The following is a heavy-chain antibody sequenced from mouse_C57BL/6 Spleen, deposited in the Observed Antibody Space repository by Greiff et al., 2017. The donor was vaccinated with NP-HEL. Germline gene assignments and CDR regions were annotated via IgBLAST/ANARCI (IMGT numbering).Heavy chain of an antibody. CDR3: ARREDYYSKAMDY. D-gene: IGHD2-5*01. Sequence: QVQLQQSGAELVMPGASVKLSCKASGYTFTSYWMHWVKQRPGQGLEWIGEIDPSDSYTNYNQKFKGKSTLTVDKSSSTAYMQLSSLTSEDSAVYYCARREDYYSKAMDYWGQGTSVTVSS. CDR1: GYTFTSYW. CDR2: IDPSDSYT. J-gene: IGHJ4*01. V-gene: IGHV1-69*01.